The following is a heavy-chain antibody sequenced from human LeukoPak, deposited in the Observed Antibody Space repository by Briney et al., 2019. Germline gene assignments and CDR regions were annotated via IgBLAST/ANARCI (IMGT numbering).Heavy chain of an antibody. D-gene: IGHD1-14*01. V-gene: IGHV3-23*01. Sequence: GGSLRLSCAASGFTFSTYWMTWVRQAPGKGLEWVSAISGSGGSTYYADFVKGRFTISRDNSKNTLYLQMNSLRAEDTAVYYCAKDSIFRTIDYWGQGTLVTVSS. CDR1: GFTFSTYW. J-gene: IGHJ4*02. CDR2: ISGSGGST. CDR3: AKDSIFRTIDY.